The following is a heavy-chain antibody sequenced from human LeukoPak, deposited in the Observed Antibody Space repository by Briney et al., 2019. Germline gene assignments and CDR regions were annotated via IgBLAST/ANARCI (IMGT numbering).Heavy chain of an antibody. CDR2: ISAYNGNT. Sequence: ASVKVSCKASGYTFTSYGISWVRQAPGQGLEWMGWISAYNGNTNYAQKLQGRVTMTTDTSTSTAYMELRSLRSDDTAVYYCARDDYSSSSVWFDPWGQGTLVTVSS. CDR1: GYTFTSYG. J-gene: IGHJ5*02. D-gene: IGHD6-6*01. V-gene: IGHV1-18*01. CDR3: ARDDYSSSSVWFDP.